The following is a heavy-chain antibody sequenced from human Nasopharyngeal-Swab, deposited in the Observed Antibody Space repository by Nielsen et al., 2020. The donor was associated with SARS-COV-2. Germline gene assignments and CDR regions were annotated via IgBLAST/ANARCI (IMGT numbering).Heavy chain of an antibody. V-gene: IGHV3-48*04. CDR3: ARDARLTIFGVDPPGYYGMDG. CDR2: ISSSSSTI. J-gene: IGHJ6*02. Sequence: GESLKISCAASGFTFSSYSLNWVRQAPGKGLEWVSFISSSSSTIKYADSVKGRFTISRDNAKNSLYLQMNSLRAEDTAVYYCARDARLTIFGVDPPGYYGMDGWGQGTAVTSP. D-gene: IGHD3-3*01. CDR1: GFTFSSYS.